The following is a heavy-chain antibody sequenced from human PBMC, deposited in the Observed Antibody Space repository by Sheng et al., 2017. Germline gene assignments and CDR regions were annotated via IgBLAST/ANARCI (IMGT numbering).Heavy chain of an antibody. D-gene: IGHD1-26*01. CDR3: ARTGVGAGPSLSYGMDV. V-gene: IGHV2-70*17. Sequence: QVTLRESGPALVKPTQTLTLTCNFSGFSLTTRGMSVTWVRQPPGKALEWLVRIDWDGDVFYETSLIGRLSISKDTSKNQVVLTMTNMDPADTGTYFCARTGVGAGPSLSYGMDVWAKGP. CDR1: GFSLTTRGMS. CDR2: IDWDGDV. J-gene: IGHJ6*02.